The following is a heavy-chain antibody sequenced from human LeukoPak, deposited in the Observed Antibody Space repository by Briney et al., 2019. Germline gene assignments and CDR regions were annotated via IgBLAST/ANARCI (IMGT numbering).Heavy chain of an antibody. J-gene: IGHJ4*02. Sequence: PGRSLRLSCAASGFTVSSNYMSWVRQAPGEGLEWVSGISGSGGSTYYADSVKGRFTISRDNSKNTLYLQMNSLRAEDTAVYYCAKAPRDSSGYFLYCLDYWGQGALVTVSS. CDR2: ISGSGGST. V-gene: IGHV3-23*01. CDR1: GFTVSSNY. CDR3: AKAPRDSSGYFLYCLDY. D-gene: IGHD3-22*01.